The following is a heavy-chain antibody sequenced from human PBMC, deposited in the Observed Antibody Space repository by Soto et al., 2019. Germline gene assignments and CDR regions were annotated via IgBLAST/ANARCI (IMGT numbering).Heavy chain of an antibody. V-gene: IGHV1-46*01. D-gene: IGHD3-10*01. CDR3: ARGAHYYGSGSYLAPPPYYYYYGMDV. Sequence: ASVKVSCKASGYTFTSYYMQWVRQAPGQGLEWMGVINPSGGSTSYAQKFQGRVTMTRDTSTSTVYMELSSLRSEDTAVYYCARGAHYYGSGSYLAPPPYYYYYGMDVWGQGTTVTVSS. J-gene: IGHJ6*02. CDR1: GYTFTSYY. CDR2: INPSGGST.